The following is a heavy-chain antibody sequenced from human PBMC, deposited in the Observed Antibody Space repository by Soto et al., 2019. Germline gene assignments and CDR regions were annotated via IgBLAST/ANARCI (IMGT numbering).Heavy chain of an antibody. CDR1: EFSFGDYA. Sequence: TGGSLRLSCTGSEFSFGDYAMTWVRQAQGKGLEWVACIRGKAYGGAVEYAASVKGRFTISRDDSKSIAYLQMDSLKREDSGVYYCTRWYSSRGNSPHQAMDVWGQGTTVTVSS. CDR2: IRGKAYGGAV. CDR3: TRWYSSRGNSPHQAMDV. J-gene: IGHJ6*02. V-gene: IGHV3-49*04. D-gene: IGHD2-2*01.